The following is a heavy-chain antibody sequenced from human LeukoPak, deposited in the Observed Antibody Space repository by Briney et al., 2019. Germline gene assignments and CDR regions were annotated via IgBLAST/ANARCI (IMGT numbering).Heavy chain of an antibody. D-gene: IGHD3-22*01. CDR1: GFTFSGSA. J-gene: IGHJ4*02. Sequence: GGSLRLSCAASGFTFSGSAMHWVRQASGKGLEWVGRIRSKTNNYATAYAASVKGRFIISRDDSMNTLYLQMNSLRAEDTAVYYCAKDRWHYDSSGYEDWGQGTLVTVSS. CDR2: IRSKTNNYAT. CDR3: AKDRWHYDSSGYED. V-gene: IGHV3-73*01.